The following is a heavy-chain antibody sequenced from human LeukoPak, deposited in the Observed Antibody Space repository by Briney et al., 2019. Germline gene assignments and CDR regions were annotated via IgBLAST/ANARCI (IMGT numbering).Heavy chain of an antibody. J-gene: IGHJ4*02. V-gene: IGHV3-30-3*01. CDR1: GFTFSSYA. CDR3: ARSGSPDY. Sequence: PGRSLRLSCAASGFTFSSYAMHWVRQAPGKGLEWVAVISYDGSNKYYADYVKGRFTISRDNSKNTLYLQMNSLRAEDTAVYYCARSGSPDYWGQGTLVTVSS. D-gene: IGHD5-12*01. CDR2: ISYDGSNK.